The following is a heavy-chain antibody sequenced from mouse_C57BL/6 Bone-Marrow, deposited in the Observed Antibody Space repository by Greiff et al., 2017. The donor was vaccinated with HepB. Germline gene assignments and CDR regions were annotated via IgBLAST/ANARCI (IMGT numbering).Heavy chain of an antibody. J-gene: IGHJ4*01. V-gene: IGHV1-9*01. CDR1: GYTFTGYW. Sequence: QVQLQQSGAELMKPGASVKLSCKATGYTFTGYWIEWVKQRPGHGLEWIGEILPGSGSTNYNEKFKGKATFTADTSSNTAYMQLSSLTTEDSAIYYCARRGEDYDVNYDAMDYWGQGTSVTVSS. D-gene: IGHD2-4*01. CDR3: ARRGEDYDVNYDAMDY. CDR2: ILPGSGST.